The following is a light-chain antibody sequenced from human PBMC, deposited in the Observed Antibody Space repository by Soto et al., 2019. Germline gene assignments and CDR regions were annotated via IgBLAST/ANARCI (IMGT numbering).Light chain of an antibody. CDR3: QQYYSYPYT. V-gene: IGKV1-8*01. J-gene: IGKJ2*01. CDR2: AAY. Sequence: AIRMTQSPSSFSASTGDRVTITCRASQGISSYLAWYEQKPGKAPKLLIYAAYTLQSGVPSRFSASGSATDFSLTISCLQSEDFATYYCQQYYSYPYTCGQGTKLEIK. CDR1: QGISSY.